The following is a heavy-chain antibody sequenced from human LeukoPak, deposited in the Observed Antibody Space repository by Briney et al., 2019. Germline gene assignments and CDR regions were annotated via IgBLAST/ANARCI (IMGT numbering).Heavy chain of an antibody. CDR2: IYTSGST. D-gene: IGHD6-19*01. Sequence: SETLSLTCTVSGGSISSYYWSWIRQPAGKGLEWIGRIYTSGSTNYNPSLKSRVTMSVDTSRNQFSLKLSSVTAADTAVYYCATALTERAHSSGDYWGQGTLVTVSS. CDR1: GGSISSYY. V-gene: IGHV4-4*07. J-gene: IGHJ4*02. CDR3: ATALTERAHSSGDY.